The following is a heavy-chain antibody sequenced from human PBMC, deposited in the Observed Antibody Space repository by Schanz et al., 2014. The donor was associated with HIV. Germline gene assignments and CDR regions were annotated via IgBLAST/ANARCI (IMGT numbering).Heavy chain of an antibody. Sequence: EVQLMESGGGSVQPGGSLRLSCAVSGSWFSDHWMSWLRQVPGEGLEWVSSISTTSTYIYYGDSGKGRFTVSRDNANNSLLLQMDSLRAEDSAVYYCARGTAEYCINGVCSGLDVWGQGTTVTVSS. V-gene: IGHV3-21*01. J-gene: IGHJ6*02. CDR3: ARGTAEYCINGVCSGLDV. CDR2: ISTTSTYI. D-gene: IGHD2-8*01. CDR1: GSWFSDHW.